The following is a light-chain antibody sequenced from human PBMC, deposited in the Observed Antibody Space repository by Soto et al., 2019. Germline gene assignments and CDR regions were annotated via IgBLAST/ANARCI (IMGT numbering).Light chain of an antibody. CDR3: QQYGSSPPIT. CDR2: GAS. CDR1: QSVSSSY. Sequence: DIVLTQSPGTLSLSPCERAALSSSASQSVSSSYLAWYQQKPGQAPRLLIYGASSRATGIPDRFSGSGSGTDFTLTISRLEPEDFAVYYCQQYGSSPPITFGQGTRLEIK. J-gene: IGKJ5*01. V-gene: IGKV3-20*01.